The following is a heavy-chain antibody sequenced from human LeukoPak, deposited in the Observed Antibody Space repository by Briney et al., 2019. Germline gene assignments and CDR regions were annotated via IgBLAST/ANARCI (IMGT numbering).Heavy chain of an antibody. Sequence: GGSLRLSCAASGFTFSSYAIHWVRQAPGKGLEWVAMILSDGNNDYYADSVKGRFTISRDNSKNTLYLQMNSLRPEDTAVYYCAKDFQGRWTIDYWGQGTLVTVSP. CDR3: AKDFQGRWTIDY. V-gene: IGHV3-30*18. D-gene: IGHD3/OR15-3a*01. CDR2: ILSDGNND. J-gene: IGHJ4*02. CDR1: GFTFSSYA.